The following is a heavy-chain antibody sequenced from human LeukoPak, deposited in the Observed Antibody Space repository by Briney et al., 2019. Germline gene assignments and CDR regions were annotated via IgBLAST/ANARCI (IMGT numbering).Heavy chain of an antibody. J-gene: IGHJ4*02. CDR2: IYSGGST. D-gene: IGHD5-12*01. Sequence: GGSLRPSCAASGFTVSSNYMSWVRQAPGKGLEWVSVIYSGGSTYYADSVKGRFTISRDNSKNTLYLQMNSLRAEDMAVYYCAKGLRTATHPQKNYWGQGTLVTVSS. CDR1: GFTVSSNY. V-gene: IGHV3-53*05. CDR3: AKGLRTATHPQKNY.